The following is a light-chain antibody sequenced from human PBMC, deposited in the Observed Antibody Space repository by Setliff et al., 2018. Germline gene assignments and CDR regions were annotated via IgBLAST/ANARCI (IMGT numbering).Light chain of an antibody. CDR3: SSYTSLSTRV. V-gene: IGLV2-14*01. CDR1: SSDVGDYKY. J-gene: IGLJ1*01. Sequence: QFALTQPASVSGSPGQSITISCTGTSSDVGDYKYVSWYQQLPGKAPKLIIFEVSNRPSGIPNRFSGSKSGNTASLSISGLQAEDEADYYCSSYTSLSTRVFGTGTKVTVL. CDR2: EVS.